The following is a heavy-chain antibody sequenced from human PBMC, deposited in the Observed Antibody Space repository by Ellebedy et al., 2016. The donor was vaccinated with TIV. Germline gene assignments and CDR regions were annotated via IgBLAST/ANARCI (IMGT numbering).Heavy chain of an antibody. J-gene: IGHJ4*02. CDR1: GFTFVGYA. CDR3: ATDGGWYRFED. CDR2: IKADGSGK. V-gene: IGHV3-7*03. Sequence: PGGSLRLSCAASGFTFVGYAMNWVRQAPGKGLAWVADIKADGSGKYYLTAVEGRFTIARDNAKNSLFLQMNSLRAEDTAVYYCATDGGWYRFEDWGQGTLVTVSS. D-gene: IGHD6-19*01.